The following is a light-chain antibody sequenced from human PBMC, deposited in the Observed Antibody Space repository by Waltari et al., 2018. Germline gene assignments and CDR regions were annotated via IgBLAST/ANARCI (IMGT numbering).Light chain of an antibody. J-gene: IGKJ3*01. V-gene: IGKV1-16*01. CDR2: PAT. Sequence: DIQMTQSPSSLSASEGDTVTITCRASQGISSNLAWYQQKPGKAPKPLIYPATNLESGVPSRFSGSGSGTEFTLTITSLQPEDFATYYCQQYNSAPIFTFGPGTKLDIK. CDR1: QGISSN. CDR3: QQYNSAPIFT.